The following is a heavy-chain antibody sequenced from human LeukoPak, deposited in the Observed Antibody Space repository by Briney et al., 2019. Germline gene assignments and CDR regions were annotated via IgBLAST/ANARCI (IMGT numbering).Heavy chain of an antibody. D-gene: IGHD5/OR15-5a*01. V-gene: IGHV3-7*05. CDR3: AREDVDIASTPLCDY. J-gene: IGHJ4*02. Sequence: GGSLRLSCAASGFTFSSYWMSWVRQAPGKGLEWVANIKQDGSESYYVDSVRGRFTISRDNAKNSLYLQMNSLRAEDTAVYYCAREDVDIASTPLCDYWGQGALVTVSS. CDR1: GFTFSSYW. CDR2: IKQDGSES.